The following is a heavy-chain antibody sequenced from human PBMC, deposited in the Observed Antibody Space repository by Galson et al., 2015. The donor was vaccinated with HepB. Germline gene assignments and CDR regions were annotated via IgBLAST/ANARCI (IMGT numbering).Heavy chain of an antibody. Sequence: SLRLSCAASGFTVSSNYMTWVRQAPGKGLEWVSLIYSGDTTYYEESVKARLTTSRNNYNNTLYLQMNSLRHDDTTIYHCAGVRHLGYWSACSYYYFDYWGQGTLVTVSS. V-gene: IGHV3-53*01. D-gene: IGHD2-15*01. J-gene: IGHJ4*02. CDR1: GFTVSSNY. CDR3: AGVRHLGYWSACSYYYFDY. CDR2: IYSGDTT.